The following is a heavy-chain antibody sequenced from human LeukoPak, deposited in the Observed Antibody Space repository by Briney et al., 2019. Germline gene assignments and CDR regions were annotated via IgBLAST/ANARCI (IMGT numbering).Heavy chain of an antibody. V-gene: IGHV3-11*04. CDR1: GFTFSDYY. D-gene: IGHD2-2*02. CDR2: ISGSGYTI. CDR3: ARRCVSTTCYSPNAFDI. J-gene: IGHJ3*02. Sequence: GGSLRLSCAASGFTFSDYYMSWIRQAPGKGLEWVSYISGSGYTIYYADSVKGRFTISRDNAKNSLYLQVNSLRAEDTAVYYCARRCVSTTCYSPNAFDIWGQGTMVTVSS.